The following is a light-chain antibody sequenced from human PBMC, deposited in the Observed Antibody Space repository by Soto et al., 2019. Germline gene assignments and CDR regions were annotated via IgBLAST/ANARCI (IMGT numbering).Light chain of an antibody. CDR2: AAT. CDR3: HQSYSTPLYT. Sequence: DIQMTQSPPSLSASVGDRVTITCRASESIGNYLNWYQQKPVNAPKVLISAATTLQSGGPSRFSGSGSGTDFTLTIGSLQPADAATYYCHQSYSTPLYTFGQGTKLEIK. J-gene: IGKJ2*01. V-gene: IGKV1-39*01. CDR1: ESIGNY.